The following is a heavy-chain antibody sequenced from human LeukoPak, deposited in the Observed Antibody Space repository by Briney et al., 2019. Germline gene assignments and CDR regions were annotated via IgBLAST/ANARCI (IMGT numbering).Heavy chain of an antibody. Sequence: GGSLRLSCAVPGFTFSRHWMSWVRQAPGKGLEWLANIKQDGSEKYYVDSVEGRFTISRDNAKNSLYLQMNSLRAEDTAVYYCARSYYGSGTSYGMDVWGQGTTVTVSS. CDR2: IKQDGSEK. D-gene: IGHD3-10*01. CDR1: GFTFSRHW. V-gene: IGHV3-7*01. CDR3: ARSYYGSGTSYGMDV. J-gene: IGHJ6*02.